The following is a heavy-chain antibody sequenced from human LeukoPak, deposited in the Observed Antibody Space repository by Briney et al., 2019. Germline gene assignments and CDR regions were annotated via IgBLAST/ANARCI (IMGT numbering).Heavy chain of an antibody. CDR2: ISSSGST. Sequence: SETLSLTCTVSGDSISSGDYYWSWIRQPAGKGLEWIGRISSSGSTNYNPSLKSRVTMSVDTSKNQFSLKLSSVTAADTAVYFCARGPYSYDSSGAFDIWGQGTMVTVSS. D-gene: IGHD3-22*01. V-gene: IGHV4-61*02. CDR1: GDSISSGDYY. J-gene: IGHJ3*02. CDR3: ARGPYSYDSSGAFDI.